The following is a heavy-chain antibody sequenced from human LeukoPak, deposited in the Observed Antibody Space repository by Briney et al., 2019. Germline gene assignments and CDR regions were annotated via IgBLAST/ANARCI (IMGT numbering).Heavy chain of an antibody. Sequence: SETLSLTCTVSGGSISSYHWSWIRQPPGKGLEWIGYIYYSGSTNYNPSLKSRVTISVDTSKNQFSLKLSSVTAADTAVYYCAREGVAAAGTDYWGQGTLVTVSS. CDR1: GGSISSYH. CDR3: AREGVAAAGTDY. D-gene: IGHD6-13*01. CDR2: IYYSGST. J-gene: IGHJ4*02. V-gene: IGHV4-59*01.